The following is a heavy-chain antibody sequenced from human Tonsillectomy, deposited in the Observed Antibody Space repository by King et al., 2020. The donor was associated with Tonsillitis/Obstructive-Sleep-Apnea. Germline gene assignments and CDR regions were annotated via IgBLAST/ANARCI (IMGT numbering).Heavy chain of an antibody. J-gene: IGHJ2*01. CDR1: GYSFTNYW. V-gene: IGHV5-51*01. Sequence: VQLVESGAEAKKSGESLKISCKGYGYSFTNYWIGWVRQMPGKGLEWMGIIYPSDSDTRYSPSFQGQVTISADKSISTAYLQWSSLKASDTAMYYCARQGGIPGTMWYFDLWGRGTLVTVSS. CDR3: ARQGGIPGTMWYFDL. CDR2: IYPSDSDT. D-gene: IGHD1-7*01.